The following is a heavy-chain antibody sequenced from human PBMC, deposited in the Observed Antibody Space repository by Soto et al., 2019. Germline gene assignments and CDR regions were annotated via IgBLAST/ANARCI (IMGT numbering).Heavy chain of an antibody. D-gene: IGHD2-15*01. Sequence: QVQLQESGPGLVKPSQTLSLTCTVSGGSISSGVYYWSWIRQHPGKGLEWIGDIYYSGSTYYNPSLKSRVTVSVDTSKSQFSLRLSSVTAADTAVYYCARALTGYSVSNWFDPWGQGTLVTVS. CDR3: ARALTGYSVSNWFDP. CDR2: IYYSGST. V-gene: IGHV4-31*03. CDR1: GGSISSGVYY. J-gene: IGHJ5*02.